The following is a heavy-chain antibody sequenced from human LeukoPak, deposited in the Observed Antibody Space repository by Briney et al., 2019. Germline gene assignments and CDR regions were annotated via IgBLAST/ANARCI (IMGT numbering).Heavy chain of an antibody. CDR2: ISWNSGSI. D-gene: IGHD3-22*01. CDR3: ARGSGYSPLFDC. CDR1: GFTFDDYA. Sequence: GRSLRLSCAASGFTFDDYAMHWVRQAPGKGLEWVSGISWNSGSIGYADSVKGRFTISRDNARNSLYLQMNSLRADDTALYYCARGSGYSPLFDCWGQGTLVTVSS. J-gene: IGHJ4*02. V-gene: IGHV3-9*01.